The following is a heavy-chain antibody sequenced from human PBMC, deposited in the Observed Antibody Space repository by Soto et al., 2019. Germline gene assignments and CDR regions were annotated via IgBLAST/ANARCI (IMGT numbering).Heavy chain of an antibody. V-gene: IGHV4-34*01. D-gene: IGHD3-9*01. Sequence: SETLSLTCAVYGGSFSGYYWTWIRQPPGTGLEWIGEINHSGSTNYNPSLKSRVTISVDTSKNQFSLKLSSVTAADTAVYYCASLTGYYEDYWGQGTLVTVSS. CDR3: ASLTGYYEDY. CDR2: INHSGST. CDR1: GGSFSGYY. J-gene: IGHJ4*02.